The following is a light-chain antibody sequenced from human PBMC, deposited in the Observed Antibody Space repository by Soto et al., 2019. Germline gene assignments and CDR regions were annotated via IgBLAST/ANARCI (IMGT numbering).Light chain of an antibody. CDR3: QHRNEWTHQ. CDR1: QSINRY. J-gene: IGKJ5*01. Sequence: VLSHSVSDVSIYPDIWATRFLRASQSINRYLAWYQQKPGQAPRLFIYDASNRATGIPARFSGSGSGTDFTLTISCLEPEDFAVYYCQHRNEWTHQFGHGTRLAIK. V-gene: IGKV3-11*01. CDR2: DAS.